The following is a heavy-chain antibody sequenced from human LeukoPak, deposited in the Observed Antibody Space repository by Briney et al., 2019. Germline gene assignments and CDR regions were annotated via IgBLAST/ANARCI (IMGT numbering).Heavy chain of an antibody. Sequence: PSETLSLTCTVSGGSISSYYWSWIRQPPGKGLEWIGYIYYSGSTNYNPSLKSRVTISVDTSKNQFSLKLSSVTAADTAVYYCARGGPGRYDSSGPLDYWGQGTLVTVSS. D-gene: IGHD3-22*01. V-gene: IGHV4-59*01. J-gene: IGHJ4*02. CDR3: ARGGPGRYDSSGPLDY. CDR1: GGSISSYY. CDR2: IYYSGST.